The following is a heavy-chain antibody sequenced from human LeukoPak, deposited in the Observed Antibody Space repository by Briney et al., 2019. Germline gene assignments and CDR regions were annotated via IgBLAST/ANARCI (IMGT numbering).Heavy chain of an antibody. Sequence: ASVKVSCKASGYTFTSYGISWVRQAPGQGLEWMGWSSAYNGNTNYAQKLQGRVTMTTDTSTSTAYMELRSLRSDDTAVYYCARDLVVPAAIGGGNMDVWGKGTTVTVSS. CDR2: SSAYNGNT. CDR1: GYTFTSYG. D-gene: IGHD2-2*02. J-gene: IGHJ6*03. V-gene: IGHV1-18*01. CDR3: ARDLVVPAAIGGGNMDV.